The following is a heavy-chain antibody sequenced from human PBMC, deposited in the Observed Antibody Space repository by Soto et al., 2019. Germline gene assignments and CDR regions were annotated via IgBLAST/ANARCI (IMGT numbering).Heavy chain of an antibody. V-gene: IGHV3-23*01. Sequence: GGHLRLSCTGSGFMFNNSAMTWVRQAPGQGLQWVASVSNNGGSRGGTYYADSVKGRFTISRDNSKNTLYLQLDSLTGADTAVYYCASAKAVVIAALGIWGQGTMVIVSS. CDR2: VSNNGGSRGGT. J-gene: IGHJ3*02. CDR1: GFMFNNSA. CDR3: ASAKAVVIAALGI. D-gene: IGHD2-21*01.